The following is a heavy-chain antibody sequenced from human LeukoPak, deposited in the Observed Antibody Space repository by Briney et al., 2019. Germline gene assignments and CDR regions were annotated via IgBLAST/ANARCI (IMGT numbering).Heavy chain of an antibody. CDR3: ARYSSGWYFRFDY. Sequence: GGSLRLSCAASGFTFSSYWMSWVRQAPGKGLEWVANIKQDGSEKYYVDSVKGRFTISRDNAKNSLYLQMSSLRAEDTAVYYCARYSSGWYFRFDYWGQGTLVTVSS. D-gene: IGHD6-19*01. CDR1: GFTFSSYW. CDR2: IKQDGSEK. V-gene: IGHV3-7*03. J-gene: IGHJ4*02.